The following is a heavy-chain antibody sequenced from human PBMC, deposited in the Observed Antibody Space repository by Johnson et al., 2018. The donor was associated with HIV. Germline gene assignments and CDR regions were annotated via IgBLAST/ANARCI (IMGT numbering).Heavy chain of an antibody. J-gene: IGHJ3*01. V-gene: IGHV3-30-3*01. CDR3: ARDPPYGGNPSAFDV. Sequence: QMQLVESGGGVVQPGRSLRLSCAASGFTFSTYAMHWVRQAPGKGLEWVTIISYDGINKYYADSVKGRFTISRDNSKDTPYLQMHSLRPEDTALYYCARDPPYGGNPSAFDVWGQGTMVTVSS. CDR2: ISYDGINK. CDR1: GFTFSTYA. D-gene: IGHD4-23*01.